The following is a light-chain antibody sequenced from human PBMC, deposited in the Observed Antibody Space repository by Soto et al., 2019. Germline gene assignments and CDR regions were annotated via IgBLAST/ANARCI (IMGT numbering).Light chain of an antibody. CDR2: AAS. J-gene: IGKJ4*01. CDR1: QGISSD. V-gene: IGKV1-9*01. CDR3: QPLNS. Sequence: DIQLTQSPSFLSASVGDRVTITCRASQGISSDLAWYQQKPGKAPKLLIYAASTLQSGVPSRFSGSGSGTEFTLTISSLQPEDFATYYCQPLNSFGGGNKGEI.